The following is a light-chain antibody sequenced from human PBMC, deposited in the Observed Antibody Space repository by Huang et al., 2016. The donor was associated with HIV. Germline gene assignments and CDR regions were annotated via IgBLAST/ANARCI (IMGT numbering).Light chain of an antibody. V-gene: IGKV3D-20*01. J-gene: IGKJ4*01. Sequence: EIVLTQSPATLSWSPGERATLSCGASQSLSSSYLAWYQQKPGLAPRLLIYDASNRATGIPDRFSGIGSGTDFTLTISRLEPEDFAVYYCQQYGSSPLTFGGGTKVEIK. CDR1: QSLSSSY. CDR2: DAS. CDR3: QQYGSSPLT.